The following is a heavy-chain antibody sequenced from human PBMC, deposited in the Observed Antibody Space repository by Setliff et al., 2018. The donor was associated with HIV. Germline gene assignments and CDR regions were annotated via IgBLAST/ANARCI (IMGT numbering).Heavy chain of an antibody. CDR1: GGSISSHY. D-gene: IGHD3-16*01. J-gene: IGHJ4*02. CDR2: MYYSGST. Sequence: PSETLSLTCTVSGGSISSHYWSWIRQPPGKGLEWIGYMYYSGSTNYNPSLKSRVTISVDTSKNQFSLKLSSVTAADTAVYYCARGLGGSDYWGQGTLVTVSS. CDR3: ARGLGGSDY. V-gene: IGHV4-59*08.